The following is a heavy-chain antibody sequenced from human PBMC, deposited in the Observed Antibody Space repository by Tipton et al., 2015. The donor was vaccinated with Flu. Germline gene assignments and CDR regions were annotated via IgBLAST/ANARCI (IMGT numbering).Heavy chain of an antibody. D-gene: IGHD2-15*01. CDR1: GGSINGYY. V-gene: IGHV4-59*08. CDR2: LYYTGST. Sequence: TLSLTCTVSGGSINGYYWNWIRQPPGKGLEWIGYLYYTGSTNYNPSLKSRVTISADTSKTQFSLKLTSVTAADTAVHYCARQGNGGRSFDYWGQGALVTVSS. J-gene: IGHJ4*02. CDR3: ARQGNGGRSFDY.